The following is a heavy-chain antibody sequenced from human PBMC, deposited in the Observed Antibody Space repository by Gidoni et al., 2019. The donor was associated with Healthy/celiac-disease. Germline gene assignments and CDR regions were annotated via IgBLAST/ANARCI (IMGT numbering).Heavy chain of an antibody. Sequence: QVQLQQWGAGLLKPSETLSLTCAVYGGSFSGYYWSWIRQPLGKGLEWIGEINHSGSTNYNPSLKSRVTISVDTSKNQFSLKLSSVTAADTAEYYCARVGYSSSWSNDAFDIWGQGTMVTVSS. J-gene: IGHJ3*02. V-gene: IGHV4-34*01. CDR2: INHSGST. CDR1: GGSFSGYY. CDR3: ARVGYSSSWSNDAFDI. D-gene: IGHD6-13*01.